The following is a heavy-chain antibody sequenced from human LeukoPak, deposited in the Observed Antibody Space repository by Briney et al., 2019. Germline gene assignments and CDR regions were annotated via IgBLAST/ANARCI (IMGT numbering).Heavy chain of an antibody. CDR3: ARDLAGVSGYEGFFDY. CDR2: INPSGGST. D-gene: IGHD5-12*01. Sequence: GASVKVSCKASGYTFTSYAMNWVRQAPGQGLEWMGIINPSGGSTSYAQKFQGRVTMTRDTSTSTVYMELSSLRSEDTAVYYCARDLAGVSGYEGFFDYWGQGTLVTVSS. V-gene: IGHV1-46*01. J-gene: IGHJ4*02. CDR1: GYTFTSYA.